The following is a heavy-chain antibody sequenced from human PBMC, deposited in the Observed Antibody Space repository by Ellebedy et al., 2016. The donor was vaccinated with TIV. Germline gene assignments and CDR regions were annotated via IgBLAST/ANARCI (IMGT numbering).Heavy chain of an antibody. CDR3: ARGWRVRATMRMYWFDP. V-gene: IGHV4-34*01. Sequence: MPSETLSLTCAVYGGSFSGYYWSWIRQPPGKGLEWIGEINHSGSTNYNPSLKSRVTISLDTSKTQFSLKLSSVTAADTAVYYCARGWRVRATMRMYWFDPWGQGTLVTVSS. CDR2: INHSGST. J-gene: IGHJ5*02. D-gene: IGHD1-26*01. CDR1: GGSFSGYY.